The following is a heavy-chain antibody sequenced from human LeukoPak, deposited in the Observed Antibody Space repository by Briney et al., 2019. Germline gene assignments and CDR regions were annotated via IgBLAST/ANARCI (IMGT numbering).Heavy chain of an antibody. V-gene: IGHV1-69*13. D-gene: IGHD3-9*01. J-gene: IGHJ4*02. Sequence: GASVKVSCKASGGTFSSHAISWVRQAPGQGLEWMGGIIPIFGTANYAQKFQGRVTITADESTSTAYMELSSLRSEDTAFFFKQKTAYDILTGYLFDYWGQGTLVTVSS. CDR1: GGTFSSHA. CDR3: QKTAYDILTGYLFDY. CDR2: IIPIFGTA.